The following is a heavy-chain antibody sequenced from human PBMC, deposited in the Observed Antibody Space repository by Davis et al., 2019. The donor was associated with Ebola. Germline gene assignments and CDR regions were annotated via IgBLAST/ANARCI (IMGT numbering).Heavy chain of an antibody. D-gene: IGHD5-24*01. Sequence: GESLKISCAASGFTFSSYAMHWVRQAPGKGLEWVAVISYDGSNKYYADSVKGRFTISRDNSKNTLYLQMNSLRAEDTAVYYCAKDSHLNVRWLQVHYYYYGMDVWGQGTTVTVSS. J-gene: IGHJ6*02. CDR1: GFTFSSYA. CDR2: ISYDGSNK. V-gene: IGHV3-30*04. CDR3: AKDSHLNVRWLQVHYYYYGMDV.